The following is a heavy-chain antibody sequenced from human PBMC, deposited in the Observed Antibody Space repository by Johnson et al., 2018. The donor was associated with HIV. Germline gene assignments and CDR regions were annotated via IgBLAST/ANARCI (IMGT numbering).Heavy chain of an antibody. J-gene: IGHJ3*02. CDR2: ISYDGSNK. V-gene: IGHV3-30*04. CDR1: GFTFSSYA. D-gene: IGHD1-1*01. Sequence: QVQLVESGGGVVRPGGSLRLSCAASGFTFSSYAMHWVRQAPGKGLEWVAVISYDGSNKYYADSVKGRFTISRDNSKNTLYLQMSSLRAEDTAVYYCARGGIIHDAFDIWGQGTMVTVSS. CDR3: ARGGIIHDAFDI.